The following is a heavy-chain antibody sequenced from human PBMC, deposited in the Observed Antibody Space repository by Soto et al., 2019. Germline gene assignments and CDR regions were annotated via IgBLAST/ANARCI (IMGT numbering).Heavy chain of an antibody. CDR2: IIPIFGTA. J-gene: IGHJ6*02. CDR1: GCTFISYA. D-gene: IGHD6-19*01. Sequence: QVQLVQSGAEVKKPVSSVKVSCKASGCTFISYAISWVRQAPGQGLEWMGGIIPIFGTANYAQKFQGRVTITADESTSTAYMELSSLRSEDTAVYYCARSEWLVPNYYYGMDVWGQGTTVTVSS. CDR3: ARSEWLVPNYYYGMDV. V-gene: IGHV1-69*01.